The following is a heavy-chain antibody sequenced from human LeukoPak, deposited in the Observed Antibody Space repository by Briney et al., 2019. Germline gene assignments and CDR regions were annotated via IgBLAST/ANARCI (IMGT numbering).Heavy chain of an antibody. CDR1: GFTFSSYS. J-gene: IGHJ3*02. V-gene: IGHV3-21*01. CDR3: ARKRRNDAFDI. Sequence: PGGSLRLSCAASGFTFSSYSMNWVRQAPGKGLEWVSSISSSSSYIYYADSVKGRFTISRDNAKNSLYLQMNSLRAKDTAVYYCARKRRNDAFDIWGQGTMVTVSS. CDR2: ISSSSSYI.